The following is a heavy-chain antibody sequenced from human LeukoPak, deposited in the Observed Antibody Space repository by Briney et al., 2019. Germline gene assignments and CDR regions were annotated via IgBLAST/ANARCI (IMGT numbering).Heavy chain of an antibody. J-gene: IGHJ4*02. Sequence: ASVKVSCEASGGTFSSYAISWVRQAPGQGLEWMGGIIPIFGTANYAQKFQGRVTITADESTSTAYMELSSLRSEDTAVYYCASQYCSGGSCYHRFDYWGQGTLVTVSS. D-gene: IGHD2-15*01. CDR2: IIPIFGTA. CDR1: GGTFSSYA. CDR3: ASQYCSGGSCYHRFDY. V-gene: IGHV1-69*01.